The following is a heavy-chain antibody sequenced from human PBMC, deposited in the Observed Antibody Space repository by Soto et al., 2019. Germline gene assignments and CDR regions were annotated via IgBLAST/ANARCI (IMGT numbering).Heavy chain of an antibody. J-gene: IGHJ6*02. CDR1: GFTFSNYW. CDR3: ARVWGNWNYYYYYGMDV. CDR2: IKEDGSEK. D-gene: IGHD1-20*01. V-gene: IGHV3-7*01. Sequence: LRLSCEASGFTFSNYWMSWVRQAPGKGLEWVANIKEDGSEKYYVDSVKGRFTISRDNAKNSLYVQMNSLRGEDTAVYYCARVWGNWNYYYYYGMDVWGQGTTVTVSS.